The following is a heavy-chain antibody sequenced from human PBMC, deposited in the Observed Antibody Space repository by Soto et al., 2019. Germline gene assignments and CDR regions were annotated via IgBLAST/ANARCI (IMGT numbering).Heavy chain of an antibody. D-gene: IGHD6-13*01. V-gene: IGHV1-69*13. CDR2: IIPIFGTA. CDR1: GGTFSSYA. J-gene: IGHJ6*02. CDR3: ARTEEGIAAAGTYYYYYGMDV. Sequence: ASVKVSCKASGGTFSSYAISWVRQAPGQGLEWMGGIIPIFGTANYAQKFQGRVTITADESTSTAYMELSSLRSEDTAVYYCARTEEGIAAAGTYYYYYGMDVWGQGTTVTVSS.